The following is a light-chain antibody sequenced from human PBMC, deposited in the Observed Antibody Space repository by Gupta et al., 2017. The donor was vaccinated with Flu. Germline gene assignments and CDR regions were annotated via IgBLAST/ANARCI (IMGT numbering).Light chain of an antibody. CDR3: QQYNNWPLT. CDR1: QSLSNN. Sequence: EIVMTQSPATLSVSPGERATLSCRASQSLSNNLAWYQQKPGQAPRLLIYGASTRATGIPARFSGSGSGTEFTLTISSLQSEDFAVYSCQQYNNWPLTFGGGTKVEIK. V-gene: IGKV3-15*01. J-gene: IGKJ4*01. CDR2: GAS.